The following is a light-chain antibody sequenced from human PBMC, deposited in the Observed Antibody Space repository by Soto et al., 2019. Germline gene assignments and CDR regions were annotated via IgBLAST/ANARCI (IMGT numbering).Light chain of an antibody. Sequence: QSVLTQPASVSGSPGQSITISCTGTSSESGDSNYVSWYQQHPGKAPKLVIYDVSNRPSGVSNRFSGSKSANTASLTISGLQAEDEADYYCSSFRSSSTSYVFGTGTKVTVL. CDR3: SSFRSSSTSYV. CDR1: SSESGDSNY. CDR2: DVS. J-gene: IGLJ1*01. V-gene: IGLV2-14*03.